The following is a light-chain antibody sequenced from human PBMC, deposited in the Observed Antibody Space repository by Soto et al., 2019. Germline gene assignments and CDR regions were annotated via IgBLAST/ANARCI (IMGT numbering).Light chain of an antibody. Sequence: QMTLSPSSLSASLRERVTITCRASQSISSYLNWYQQKPGKAPKLLIYAASSLQSGVPSRFSGSGSGTDFTLTISSLQPEDFATYYCQQLNSYHAITCGQGTRL. CDR2: AAS. CDR3: QQLNSYHAIT. J-gene: IGKJ5*01. CDR1: QSISSY. V-gene: IGKV1-39*01.